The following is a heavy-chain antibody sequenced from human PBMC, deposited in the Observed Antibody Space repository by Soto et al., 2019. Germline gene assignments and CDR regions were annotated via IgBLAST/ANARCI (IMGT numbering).Heavy chain of an antibody. Sequence: GVSLRLSCAASGFTFSSYSMNWVRQAPGKGLEWVSSISSSSSYIYYADSVKGRFTISRDNAKNSLYLQMNSLRAEDTAVYYCARDGGSGYAFDIWGQGTMVTVSS. D-gene: IGHD3-22*01. V-gene: IGHV3-21*01. CDR3: ARDGGSGYAFDI. CDR2: ISSSSSYI. J-gene: IGHJ3*02. CDR1: GFTFSSYS.